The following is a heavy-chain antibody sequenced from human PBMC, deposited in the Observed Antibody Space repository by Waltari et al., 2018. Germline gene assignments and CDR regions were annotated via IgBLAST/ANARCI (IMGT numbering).Heavy chain of an antibody. D-gene: IGHD6-25*01. J-gene: IGHJ3*02. CDR3: AREIVAATRDAFDI. V-gene: IGHV3-48*04. CDR2: ISSSSSTI. CDR1: GFTFSSYS. Sequence: EVQLVESGGGLVQPGGSLSLSCAASGFTFSSYSMDWVRQAPGKGLEWVSYISSSSSTIYYADSVKGRFTISRDNAKNSLYLQMNSLRAEDTAVYYCAREIVAATRDAFDIWGQGTMVTVSS.